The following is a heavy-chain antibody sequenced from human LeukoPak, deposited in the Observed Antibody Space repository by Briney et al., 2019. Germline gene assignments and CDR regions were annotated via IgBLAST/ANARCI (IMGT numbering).Heavy chain of an antibody. V-gene: IGHV3-21*04. CDR1: GFTFSSYS. CDR3: ARGARARRWDDGFDI. CDR2: ISSSSSYI. Sequence: GGSLRLSCAASGFTFSSYSMNWVRQAPGKGLEWVSSISSSSSYIYYADSVKGRFTISRDNAKNSLYLQMNSLRSEDTAVYYCARGARARRWDDGFDIWGQGTMVTVSS. D-gene: IGHD1-26*01. J-gene: IGHJ3*02.